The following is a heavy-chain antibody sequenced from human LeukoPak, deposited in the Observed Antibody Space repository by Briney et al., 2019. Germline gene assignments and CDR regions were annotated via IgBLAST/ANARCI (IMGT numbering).Heavy chain of an antibody. CDR2: IIPIFGTA. D-gene: IGHD1-7*01. J-gene: IGHJ4*02. V-gene: IGHV1-69*13. CDR3: ARAGQNWNYVNASPNPLV. CDR1: RGTFSSYA. Sequence: GASVKVSCKASRGTFSSYAISWVRQAPGQGREWMGGIIPIFGTANYAQKFQGRVTITADESTSTAYMELSSLRSENTAVYYCARAGQNWNYVNASPNPLVWGQGTLVTVSS.